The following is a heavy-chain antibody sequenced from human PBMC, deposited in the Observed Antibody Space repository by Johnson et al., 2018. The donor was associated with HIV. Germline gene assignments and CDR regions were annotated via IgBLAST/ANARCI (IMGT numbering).Heavy chain of an antibody. Sequence: VQLVESGGGLVKPGGSLRLSCAASGFTFSDYYMTWIRQAPGKRLEWVSYISSSGTNRYYADSVKGRFTISRDNSKNTVYLEMNSLRAEDTAVYYCAKGGIDAFDIWGQGTMVTVSS. CDR3: AKGGIDAFDI. CDR2: ISSSGTNR. V-gene: IGHV3-11*04. D-gene: IGHD6-25*01. CDR1: GFTFSDYY. J-gene: IGHJ3*02.